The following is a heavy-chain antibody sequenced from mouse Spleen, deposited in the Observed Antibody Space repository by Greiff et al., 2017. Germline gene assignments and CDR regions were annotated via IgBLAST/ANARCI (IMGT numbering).Heavy chain of an antibody. D-gene: IGHD1-1*01. V-gene: IGHV14-3*02. CDR2: IDPANGNT. CDR3: ARDYGSIPFDY. CDR1: GFNIKDTY. J-gene: IGHJ2*01. Sequence: EVQLQQSGAELVKPGASVKLSCTASGFNIKDTYMHWVKQRPEQGLEWIGRIDPANGNTKYDPKFQGKATITADTSSNTAYLQLSSLTSEDTAVYYCARDYGSIPFDYWGQGTTLTVSS.